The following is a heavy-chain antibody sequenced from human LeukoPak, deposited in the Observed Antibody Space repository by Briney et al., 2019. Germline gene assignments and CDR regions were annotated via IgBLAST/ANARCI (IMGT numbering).Heavy chain of an antibody. Sequence: ASVKVSCKASGYTFTGYYMHWVRQAPGQGLEWMGRINPNSGGTNYAQKFQGRVTMTRETSISTAYMELGRLRSDDTAVYYCAREGRKYSNNDYWGQGTLVTVSS. CDR2: INPNSGGT. CDR1: GYTFTGYY. V-gene: IGHV1-2*06. CDR3: AREGRKYSNNDY. J-gene: IGHJ4*02. D-gene: IGHD1-26*01.